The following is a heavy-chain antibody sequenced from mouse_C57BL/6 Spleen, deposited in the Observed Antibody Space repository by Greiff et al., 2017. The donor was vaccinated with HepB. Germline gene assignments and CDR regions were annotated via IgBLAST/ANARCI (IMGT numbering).Heavy chain of an antibody. J-gene: IGHJ4*01. CDR1: GYTFTSYW. D-gene: IGHD2-14*01. CDR3: AKYDYDAPYAMDY. Sequence: VQLQQSGAELVMPGASVKLSCKASGYTFTSYWMHWVKQRPGQGLEWIGEIDPSDSDTNYNQKFKGKSTLTVDKSSSTAYMQLSSRTSEDSAFYNSAKYDYDAPYAMDYWGQGTSLTVSS. CDR2: IDPSDSDT. V-gene: IGHV1-69*01.